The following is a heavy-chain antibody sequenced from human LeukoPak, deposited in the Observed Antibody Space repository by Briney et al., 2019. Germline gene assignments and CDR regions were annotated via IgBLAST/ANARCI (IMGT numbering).Heavy chain of an antibody. V-gene: IGHV4-34*01. CDR1: GGSFSGYY. J-gene: IGHJ4*02. D-gene: IGHD2-21*01. CDR2: INHSGST. CDR3: ARDGRLEGCGGDCYPDY. Sequence: SETLSLTCAVYGGSFSGYYWSWIRQPPGKGLEWIGEINHSGSTNYNPSLKSRVTISVDTSKNQFSLKLSSVTAADTAVYYCARDGRLEGCGGDCYPDYWGQGTLVTVSS.